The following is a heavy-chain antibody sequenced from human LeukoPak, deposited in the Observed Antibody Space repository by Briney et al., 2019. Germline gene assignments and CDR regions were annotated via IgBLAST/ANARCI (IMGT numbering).Heavy chain of an antibody. CDR1: GDSVSSINGA. V-gene: IGHV6-1*01. J-gene: IGHJ4*02. CDR2: TYYRSKWYN. D-gene: IGHD6-19*01. CDR3: ARDLGNTGWYTFDY. Sequence: SQTLSLTCAISGDSVSSINGAWNWIRQSPSRGLEWLGRTYYRSKWYNDYVESMKGRITISPDTPKNQFSLHLNSVTPEDTAVYYRARDLGNTGWYTFDYWGQGTLVTVSS.